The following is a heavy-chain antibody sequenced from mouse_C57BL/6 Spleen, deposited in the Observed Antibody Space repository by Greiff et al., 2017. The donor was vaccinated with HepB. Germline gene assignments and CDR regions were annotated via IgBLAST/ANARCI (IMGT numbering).Heavy chain of an antibody. J-gene: IGHJ2*01. V-gene: IGHV3-6*01. CDR3: ARDRGVTTQDYFDY. D-gene: IGHD2-2*01. CDR1: GYSITSGYY. CDR2: ISYDGSN. Sequence: EVQLVESGPGLVKPSQSLSLTCSVTGYSITSGYYWNWIRQFPGNKLEWMGYISYDGSNNYNPSLKNRISITRDTSKNQFFLKLNSVTTEDTATYYCARDRGVTTQDYFDYWGQGTTLTVSS.